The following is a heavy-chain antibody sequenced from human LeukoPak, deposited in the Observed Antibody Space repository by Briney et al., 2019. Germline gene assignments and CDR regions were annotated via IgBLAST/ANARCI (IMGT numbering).Heavy chain of an antibody. V-gene: IGHV4-4*07. CDR2: IYTSGST. J-gene: IGHJ1*01. D-gene: IGHD2-21*02. Sequence: KSSETLSLTCTVSGGSISSYYWSWIRQPAGKGLEWIGRIYTSGSTNYNPSLKSRVTISVDTSKNQFSLKLSSVTAADTAVYYCARGPPQLTYCGGDCYRHWGQGTLVTVSS. CDR3: ARGPPQLTYCGGDCYRH. CDR1: GGSISSYY.